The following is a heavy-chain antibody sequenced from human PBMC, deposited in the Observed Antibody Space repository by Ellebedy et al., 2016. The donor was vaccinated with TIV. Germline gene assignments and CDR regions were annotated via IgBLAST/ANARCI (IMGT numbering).Heavy chain of an antibody. CDR2: IKQDGSEK. J-gene: IGHJ3*02. V-gene: IGHV3-7*03. Sequence: GGSLRLXXAASGFTFSSYWMSWVRQAPGKGLEWVANIKQDGSEKYYVDSVKGRFTISRDNAKNSLYLQMNSLRAEDTAVYYCARRRGRMTTVTPDAFDIWGQGTMVTVSS. CDR3: ARRRGRMTTVTPDAFDI. CDR1: GFTFSSYW. D-gene: IGHD4-17*01.